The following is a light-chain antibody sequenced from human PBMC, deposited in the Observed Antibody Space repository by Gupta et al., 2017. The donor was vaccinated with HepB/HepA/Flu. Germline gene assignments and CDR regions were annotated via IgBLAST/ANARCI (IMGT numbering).Light chain of an antibody. J-gene: IGLJ2*01. CDR1: NGQSNYA. CDR2: VNSDCRH. CDR3: QTWYTGSPHVV. Sequence: PVLTQSPSASAPMGASVKLPCTLRNGQSNYAIAWHQQQPKKGPRYLMKVNSDCRHSKGDAIPDRFSGASSGAKRYLTISSLQSEDEADYYCQTWYTGSPHVVFGSGTNLTVL. V-gene: IGLV4-69*01.